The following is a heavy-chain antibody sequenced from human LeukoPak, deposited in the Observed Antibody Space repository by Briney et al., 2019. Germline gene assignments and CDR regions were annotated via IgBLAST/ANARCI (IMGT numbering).Heavy chain of an antibody. Sequence: GGSLRLSCTVSGFTVSSNSMSWVRQAPGKGLEWVSVIYSGGSTYYADSVKGRFTISRDNSKNTLYLQMNSLRAEDTAVYYCARDLLGNSGYDWRDYWGQGTLVTVSS. J-gene: IGHJ4*02. CDR3: ARDLLGNSGYDWRDY. D-gene: IGHD5-12*01. CDR2: IYSGGST. V-gene: IGHV3-66*01. CDR1: GFTVSSNS.